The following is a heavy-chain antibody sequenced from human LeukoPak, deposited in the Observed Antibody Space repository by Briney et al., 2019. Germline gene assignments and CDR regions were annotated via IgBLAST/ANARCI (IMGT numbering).Heavy chain of an antibody. J-gene: IGHJ1*01. CDR3: ARGGDSSGYYGTPGFPVQH. CDR2: ISYDGSNK. Sequence: PGGSLRLSCAASGFTFSSYAMHWVRQAPGKGLEWVAVISYDGSNKYYADSVKGRFTISRDNSKNTLYLQMNSLRAEDTAVYYCARGGDSSGYYGTPGFPVQHWGQGTLVTVSS. CDR1: GFTFSSYA. V-gene: IGHV3-30-3*01. D-gene: IGHD3-22*01.